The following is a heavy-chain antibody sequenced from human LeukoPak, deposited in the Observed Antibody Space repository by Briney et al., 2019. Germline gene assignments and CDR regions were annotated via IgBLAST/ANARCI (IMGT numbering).Heavy chain of an antibody. J-gene: IGHJ2*01. D-gene: IGHD5-18*01. CDR2: ISRSSSYI. CDR3: AKDTASSWWYFDL. Sequence: GGSLRLSCAASGFTFSSYNMNWVRQAPGKGLEWVSSISRSSSYIYYADSVKGRFTISRDNAKNSLHLQMNSLRAEDTAVYYCAKDTASSWWYFDLWGRGTLVTVSS. V-gene: IGHV3-21*04. CDR1: GFTFSSYN.